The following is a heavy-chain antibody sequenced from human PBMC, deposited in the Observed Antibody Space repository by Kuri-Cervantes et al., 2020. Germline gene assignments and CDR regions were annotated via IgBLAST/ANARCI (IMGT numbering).Heavy chain of an antibody. CDR1: GFTFSSYG. CDR2: IWYDGSNK. Sequence: GESLKISCAASGFTFSSYGIHWVRQAPGKGLEWVAVIWYDGSNKYYTDSVKGRFTISRDNSKNTLYLQMNSLKVEDTAIYYCAKEMTTEGNSWGHGTLVTVSS. D-gene: IGHD4-11*01. J-gene: IGHJ5*01. CDR3: AKEMTTEGNS. V-gene: IGHV3-33*06.